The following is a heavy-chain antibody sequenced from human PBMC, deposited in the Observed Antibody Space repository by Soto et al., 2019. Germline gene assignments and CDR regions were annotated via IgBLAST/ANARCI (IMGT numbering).Heavy chain of an antibody. J-gene: IGHJ6*02. CDR1: GYTFTSYG. D-gene: IGHD3-10*01. Sequence: ASVKVSCKASGYTFTSYGISWVRQAPGQGLEWMGWISAYNGNTNYAQKLQGRVTMTTDTSTSTAYMELRSLRSDDTAVYYCARRMIWFGELLFYGMDVWGQGTTVTVSS. V-gene: IGHV1-18*01. CDR3: ARRMIWFGELLFYGMDV. CDR2: ISAYNGNT.